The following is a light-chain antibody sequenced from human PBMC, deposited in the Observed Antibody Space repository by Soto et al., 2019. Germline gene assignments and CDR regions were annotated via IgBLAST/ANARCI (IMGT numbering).Light chain of an antibody. V-gene: IGKV1-33*01. J-gene: IGKJ4*01. Sequence: DTQMTQSPSSLSASIGDRVTITCQASQGIAKYLHWYQQKPGKAPKLLIYHASNLQTGVPARFSGGGSGTQFTLTISSLQSDDIATYFCQQSNNRPLTFGGGTKVEIK. CDR1: QGIAKY. CDR3: QQSNNRPLT. CDR2: HAS.